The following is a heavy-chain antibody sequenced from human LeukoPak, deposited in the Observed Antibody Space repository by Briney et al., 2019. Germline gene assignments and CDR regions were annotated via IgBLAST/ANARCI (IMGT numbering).Heavy chain of an antibody. CDR3: ALPLRDGDFYFDY. J-gene: IGHJ4*02. CDR2: INRDGRST. D-gene: IGHD4-17*01. Sequence: GGSLRLSCAASGFGFSGYWMHWVRQAPGKGLVWVSRINRDGRSTNYADSVKGRFTISRDNAKNTVFLQMNSLRAEDTAVYYCALPLRDGDFYFDYWGQGALVTVSS. V-gene: IGHV3-74*01. CDR1: GFGFSGYW.